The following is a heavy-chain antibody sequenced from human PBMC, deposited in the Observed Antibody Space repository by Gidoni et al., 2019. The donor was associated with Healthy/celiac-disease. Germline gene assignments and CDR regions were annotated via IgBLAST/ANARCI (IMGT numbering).Heavy chain of an antibody. J-gene: IGHJ6*02. Sequence: QVQLQQWGAGLLKPSETLSLTCAVYGGSFSGYYWSWIRQPPGKGLEWIGEINHSGSTNYNPSLKSRVTISVDTSKNQFSLKLSSVTAADTAVYYCARLLGVRLSSSSGNGMDVWGQGTTVTVSS. CDR1: GGSFSGYY. CDR2: INHSGST. CDR3: ARLLGVRLSSSSGNGMDV. V-gene: IGHV4-34*01. D-gene: IGHD6-6*01.